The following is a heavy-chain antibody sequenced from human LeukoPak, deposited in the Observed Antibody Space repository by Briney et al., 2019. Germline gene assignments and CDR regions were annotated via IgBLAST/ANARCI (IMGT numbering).Heavy chain of an antibody. CDR2: ISSSGSTI. CDR1: GFTFSSYE. CDR3: ARHDNGASGLFQH. J-gene: IGHJ1*01. Sequence: GGTLRLSCAASGFTFSSYEMNWVRQAPGKRLEWVSYISSSGSTIYYGDSVKGRFAISRDNAKNSLYLQMNSLRAEDTAVYYCARHDNGASGLFQHWGQGTLVTVSS. V-gene: IGHV3-48*03. D-gene: IGHD2-8*01.